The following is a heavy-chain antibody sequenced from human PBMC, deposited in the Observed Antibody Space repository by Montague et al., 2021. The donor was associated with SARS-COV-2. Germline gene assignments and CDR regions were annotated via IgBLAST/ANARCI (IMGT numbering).Heavy chain of an antibody. Sequence: QSGAEVKKPGESLKISCKGSGYSFTSYWIGWVRQMPGKGLEWMGIIYPGDSDTRYSTSFQGQVTISADKSISTAYLQWSSLKASEPAMYYCARPPYGGFGEFFSYRFDPLGPGTLVTVSS. V-gene: IGHV5-51*01. D-gene: IGHD3-10*01. CDR1: GYSFTSYW. J-gene: IGHJ5*02. CDR3: ARPPYGGFGEFFSYRFDP. CDR2: IYPGDSDT.